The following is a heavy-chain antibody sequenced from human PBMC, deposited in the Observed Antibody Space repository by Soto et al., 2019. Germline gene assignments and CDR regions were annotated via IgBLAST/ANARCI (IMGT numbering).Heavy chain of an antibody. CDR3: ARHYYDSSGYYLNNWFDP. J-gene: IGHJ5*01. V-gene: IGHV1-2*02. CDR1: GYTFTGYY. CDR2: INPNSGGT. D-gene: IGHD3-22*01. Sequence: GPSVKVSCKASGYTFTGYYMHRVRQAPGQGLEWMGWINPNSGGTNYAQKFQGRVTMTRDTSISTAYMELSRLRSDDTAVYYCARHYYDSSGYYLNNWFDPWGQGTLVTVSS.